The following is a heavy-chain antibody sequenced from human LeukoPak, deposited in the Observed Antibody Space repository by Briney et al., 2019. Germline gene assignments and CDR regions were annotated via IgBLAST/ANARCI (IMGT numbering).Heavy chain of an antibody. V-gene: IGHV3-48*01. CDR1: GFNIRGYA. CDR3: GRDLPTGYAIDS. D-gene: IGHD3-9*01. Sequence: PGGSLRLACAAYGFNIRGYALDWVRQAPGKGLEWLAFIDYSAKVIYYADSVKGRFAISRDDAKNSLYLQMNSLRAEDTAVYYCGRDLPTGYAIDSWGQGALVTVSS. J-gene: IGHJ4*02. CDR2: IDYSAKVI.